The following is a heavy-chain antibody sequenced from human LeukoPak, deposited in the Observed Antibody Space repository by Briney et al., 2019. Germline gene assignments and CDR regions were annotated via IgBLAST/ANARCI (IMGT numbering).Heavy chain of an antibody. D-gene: IGHD2/OR15-2a*01. J-gene: IGHJ4*02. Sequence: PSETLSLTCAVSGDSISTSYYYWGWIRHPPGTGLEWIGSISFSGSAYYNPSLQSRVTISVDTSKNQFSLRLNSVTTADTAVYYCARDRWNIGNYWGQGILVTVSS. CDR3: ARDRWNIGNY. CDR1: GDSISTSYYY. V-gene: IGHV4-39*07. CDR2: ISFSGSA.